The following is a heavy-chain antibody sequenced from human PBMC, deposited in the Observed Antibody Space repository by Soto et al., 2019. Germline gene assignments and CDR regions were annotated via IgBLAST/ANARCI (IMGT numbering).Heavy chain of an antibody. D-gene: IGHD6-13*01. CDR2: IYYSGST. V-gene: IGHV4-59*01. Sequence: QVQLQESGPGLVKPSETLSLTCTVSGGSISSYYWCWIRQPPGKGLEWIGYIYYSGSTNYNPSLMSRATISVDTSKSPVALKLSAMTAADTAVYYWAREGYSSSWSAWGAFGIWCQGTMVTVSS. J-gene: IGHJ3*02. CDR3: AREGYSSSWSAWGAFGI. CDR1: GGSISSYY.